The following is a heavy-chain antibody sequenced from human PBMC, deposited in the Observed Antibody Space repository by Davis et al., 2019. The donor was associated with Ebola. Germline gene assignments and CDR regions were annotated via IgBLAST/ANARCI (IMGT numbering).Heavy chain of an antibody. Sequence: PGGSLRLSCAASGFTFTRDWMPWLRQAPGKGLEWVANIRQDGGETYYVDSVKGRFTISRDNAKNSLFLQMNSLRPEDTAVYYCAKDGVAAASDYWGQGTLVTVSS. V-gene: IGHV3-7*03. CDR1: GFTFTRDW. J-gene: IGHJ4*02. CDR2: IRQDGGET. D-gene: IGHD2-2*01. CDR3: AKDGVAAASDY.